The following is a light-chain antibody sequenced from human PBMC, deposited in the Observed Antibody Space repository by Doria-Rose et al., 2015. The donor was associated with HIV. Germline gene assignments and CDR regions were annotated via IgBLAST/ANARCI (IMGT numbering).Light chain of an antibody. CDR2: DGS. CDR3: HQYGTSWT. CDR1: QSFSSTY. V-gene: IGKV3-20*01. Sequence: EIVLTQSPGTLSLSPGERATLSCRASQSFSSTYLAWYQQKPGQAPSLLIYDGSTRATGIPGRFSASGSGTDFTLTIIRLEPEDFALYYCHQYGTSWTFGQGTKVEI. J-gene: IGKJ1*01.